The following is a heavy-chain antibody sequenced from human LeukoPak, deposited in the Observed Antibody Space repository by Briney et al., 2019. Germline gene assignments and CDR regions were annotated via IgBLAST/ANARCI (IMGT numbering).Heavy chain of an antibody. D-gene: IGHD1-26*01. CDR1: GYTFTGYY. V-gene: IGHV1-3*01. CDR2: INAGNGNT. Sequence: ASVKVSCKASGYTFTGYYMHWERQAPGQRLEWMGWINAGNGNTKYSQKFQGRVTITRDTSASTAYMELSSLRSEDTAVYYCAKEPPGGSYFSFDYWGQGTLVTVSS. J-gene: IGHJ4*02. CDR3: AKEPPGGSYFSFDY.